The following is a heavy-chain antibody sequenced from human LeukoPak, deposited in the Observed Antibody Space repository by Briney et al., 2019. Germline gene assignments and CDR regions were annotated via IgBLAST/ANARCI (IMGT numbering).Heavy chain of an antibody. CDR1: GYTFTDYY. Sequence: EASVKVSCKASGYTFTDYYMHWVRQAPGQGFEWMGWINPNDGDTNYAQKFQGRVTMTRDTSISTAHMEVSRLRSDDTAVYYCAKDWYDYTSRGSTVDFWGQGTLVTVSS. D-gene: IGHD6-13*01. J-gene: IGHJ4*02. CDR3: AKDWYDYTSRGSTVDF. CDR2: INPNDGDT. V-gene: IGHV1-2*02.